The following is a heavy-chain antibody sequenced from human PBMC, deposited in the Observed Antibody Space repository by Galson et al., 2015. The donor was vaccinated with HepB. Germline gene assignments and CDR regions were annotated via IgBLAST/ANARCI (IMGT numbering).Heavy chain of an antibody. CDR3: ARVQYDEIDY. Sequence: QSGAEVKEPGESLKISCEVSGDSFSNYWVGWARQMPGKGLEWMGMINPGDFDTRYSPSFQGQVTISADKSLTTAYLQWSSLKASDTAVYYCARVQYDEIDYWGQGTLVTVSS. CDR2: INPGDFDT. J-gene: IGHJ4*02. D-gene: IGHD3-16*01. V-gene: IGHV5-51*01. CDR1: GDSFSNYW.